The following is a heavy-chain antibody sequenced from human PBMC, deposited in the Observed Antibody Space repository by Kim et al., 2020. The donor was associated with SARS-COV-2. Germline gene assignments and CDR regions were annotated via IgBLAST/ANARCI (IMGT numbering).Heavy chain of an antibody. CDR1: GFTFSSHG. V-gene: IGHV3-30*03. J-gene: IGHJ4*02. D-gene: IGHD6-19*01. Sequence: GGSLRLSCAASGFTFSSHGMHWVRQAPGKGLEWVAVISYDGRSQHYADSVKGRYTISRDQSKNTLYLQMNSLRAEDTAVYYCGRAVAGSSIYYWGQGTLV. CDR2: ISYDGRSQ. CDR3: GRAVAGSSIYY.